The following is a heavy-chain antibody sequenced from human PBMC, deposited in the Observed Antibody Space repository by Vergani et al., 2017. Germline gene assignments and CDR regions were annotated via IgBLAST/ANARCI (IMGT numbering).Heavy chain of an antibody. D-gene: IGHD2-15*01. J-gene: IGHJ4*02. Sequence: QVQLQQWGAGLLKPSETLSLTCAVYGGSFSGYYWSWIRQPPGKGLEWIGEINHSGSTNYNPSLKSRVTISVDTSKNQFSLKLSSVTAADTAVYYCARERGGSCYDYWGQGTLVTVSS. CDR2: INHSGST. CDR3: ARERGGSCYDY. CDR1: GGSFSGYY. V-gene: IGHV4-34*01.